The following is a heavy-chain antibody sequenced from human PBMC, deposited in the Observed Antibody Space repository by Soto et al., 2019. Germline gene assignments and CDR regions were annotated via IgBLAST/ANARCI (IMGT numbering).Heavy chain of an antibody. V-gene: IGHV1-18*01. J-gene: IGHJ4*02. CDR3: ARDVVDIVATTPFGY. D-gene: IGHD5-12*01. CDR2: ISAYNGNT. Sequence: QVPLVQSGAEVKKPGASVKVSCKASGYTFTSYGISWVRQAPGQGLEWMGWISAYNGNTNYAQKLQGRVTMTTDTSTSTAYMELRSLRSDDTAVYYCARDVVDIVATTPFGYWGQGTLVTVSS. CDR1: GYTFTSYG.